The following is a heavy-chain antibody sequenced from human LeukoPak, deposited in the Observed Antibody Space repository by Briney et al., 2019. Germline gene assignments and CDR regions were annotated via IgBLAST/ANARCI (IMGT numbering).Heavy chain of an antibody. J-gene: IGHJ4*02. CDR1: GGSISSSSYY. V-gene: IGHV4-39*01. CDR3: ARHEGSYYDKSGYTFDC. D-gene: IGHD3-22*01. CDR2: IYYSGST. Sequence: SETLSLTCTVSGGSISSSSYYWGWIRQPPGKGLEWIGSIYYSGSTYYNPSLKSRVTISVDTSKNQFSLKLSPVTAADRAVYFCARHEGSYYDKSGYTFDCWGPGTLVTVSS.